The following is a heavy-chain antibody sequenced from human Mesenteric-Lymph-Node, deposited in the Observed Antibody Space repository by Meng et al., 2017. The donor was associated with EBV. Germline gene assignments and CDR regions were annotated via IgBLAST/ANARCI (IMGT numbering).Heavy chain of an antibody. V-gene: IGHV4-4*02. Sequence: QVQLQESGPGLVKPSGTLSFPCAVSSGSISNSNWWSWVRQPPGKGLQWIGEIFHSGGTNYNPSLKSRVTISVDKSKNQFSLKVNSLTAADTAVYYCARITFGGAIGDWGQGTLVTVSS. D-gene: IGHD3-16*02. CDR1: SGSISNSNW. J-gene: IGHJ4*02. CDR2: IFHSGGT. CDR3: ARITFGGAIGD.